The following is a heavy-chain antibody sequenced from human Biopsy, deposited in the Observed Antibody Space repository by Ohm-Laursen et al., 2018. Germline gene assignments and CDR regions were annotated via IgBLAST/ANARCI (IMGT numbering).Heavy chain of an antibody. J-gene: IGHJ6*02. CDR3: ARTGTYYHDSSLYYFYGLDL. CDR1: GGTLSKDA. CDR2: INAPSGTT. D-gene: IGHD3-22*01. V-gene: IGHV1-69*13. Sequence: SVKVSCKTFGGTLSKDAMSWVRQAPGQGLEWLGVINAPSGTTNNAQRFQGRLSITAVESATSVYMELSSLTSEDTAVYYCARTGTYYHDSSLYYFYGLDLWGQGSTVTVFS.